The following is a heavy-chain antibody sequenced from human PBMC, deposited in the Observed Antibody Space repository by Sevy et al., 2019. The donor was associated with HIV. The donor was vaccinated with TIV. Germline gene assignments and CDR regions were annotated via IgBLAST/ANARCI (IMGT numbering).Heavy chain of an antibody. CDR2: IKPITDAGTT. CDR1: GFTFSNAW. V-gene: IGHV3-15*01. D-gene: IGHD3-16*01. J-gene: IGHJ4*02. Sequence: GGSLRLSCTASGFTFSNAWMTWVRQTPERGLEWVALIKPITDAGTTDYAAPVQGRFTISRDDSKNTVYLQLNSLKTEHTAVYYCTAGPVSFWGQGTLVFVSS. CDR3: TAGPVSF.